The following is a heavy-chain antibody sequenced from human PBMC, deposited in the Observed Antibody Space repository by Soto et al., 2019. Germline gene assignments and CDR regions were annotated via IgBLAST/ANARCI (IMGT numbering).Heavy chain of an antibody. CDR2: ISYDGINQ. J-gene: IGHJ4*02. CDR1: GFPFNSYG. V-gene: IGHV3-30*03. Sequence: QVQLADSGGGVVQPGRSLRLSCATSGFPFNSYGMHWVRQAPGKGLEWVAVISYDGINQYYEDSVKGRFTISRDNSKNTVYLQMNSLRAEDTAVYYCATLDGYPWDYWGQGILVTVFS. D-gene: IGHD5-12*01. CDR3: ATLDGYPWDY.